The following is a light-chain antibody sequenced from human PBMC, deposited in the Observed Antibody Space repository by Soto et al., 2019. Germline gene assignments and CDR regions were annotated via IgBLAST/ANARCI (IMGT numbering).Light chain of an antibody. Sequence: QSALTQPASVSGSPGQSITISCTGTSSDVGGYNYVSWYQHHPGKAPKLMIYEVSNRPSGVSNRFSGSKSGNTASLTISGLQAEDEADYYCSSYTSSGTLVFGTGTQLTVL. V-gene: IGLV2-14*01. CDR3: SSYTSSGTLV. CDR1: SSDVGGYNY. J-gene: IGLJ1*01. CDR2: EVS.